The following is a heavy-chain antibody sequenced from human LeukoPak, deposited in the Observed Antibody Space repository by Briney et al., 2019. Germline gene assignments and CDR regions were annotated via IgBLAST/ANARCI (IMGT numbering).Heavy chain of an antibody. V-gene: IGHV1-8*01. J-gene: IGHJ2*01. D-gene: IGHD5-18*01. CDR2: MNPSSGNT. Sequence: ASVKVSFKSAGYTFSSYDINWVRQAPGQGLEYIGWMNPSSGNTGYTHKFQGRITMTRDTSIGTAYMELSSLKSEDTALYYCTRMRGYTYGYWYLDLWGRGTLVTVSS. CDR1: GYTFSSYD. CDR3: TRMRGYTYGYWYLDL.